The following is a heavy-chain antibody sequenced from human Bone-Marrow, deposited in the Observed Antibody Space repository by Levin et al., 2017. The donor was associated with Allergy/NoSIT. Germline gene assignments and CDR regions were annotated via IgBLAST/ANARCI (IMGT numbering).Heavy chain of an antibody. J-gene: IGHJ6*02. CDR1: GYTLTELS. CDR2: FDPEDGET. D-gene: IGHD5-18*01. Sequence: ASVKVSCKVSGYTLTELSMHWVRQAPGKGLEWMGGFDPEDGETIYAQKFQGRVTMTEDTSTDTAYMELSSLRSEDTAVYYCATDGQGYSYGTYYYYYGMDVWGQGTTVTVSS. CDR3: ATDGQGYSYGTYYYYYGMDV. V-gene: IGHV1-24*01.